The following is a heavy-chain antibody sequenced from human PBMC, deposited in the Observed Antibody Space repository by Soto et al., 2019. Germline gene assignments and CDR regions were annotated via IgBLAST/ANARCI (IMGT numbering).Heavy chain of an antibody. D-gene: IGHD4-17*01. J-gene: IGHJ4*02. V-gene: IGHV1-18*01. CDR1: GYTFTASG. Sequence: ASVKVSCKASGYTFTASGISWVRQAPGQGLEWMGWTSIYNGHTEYSPKFLGRVVMTTDTSADTAYLELRSLRPDDAALYYCARWDDYGASDQYHFDHWRQGPRVAVSS. CDR3: ARWDDYGASDQYHFDH. CDR2: TSIYNGHT.